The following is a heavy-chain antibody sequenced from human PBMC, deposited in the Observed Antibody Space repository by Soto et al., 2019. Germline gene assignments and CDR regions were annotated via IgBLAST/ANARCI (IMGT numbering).Heavy chain of an antibody. J-gene: IGHJ3*02. Sequence: PGGSLRLSCAASGSTLSNNPMHWIRQAPGRGLEWVAGISNDGSSQHYPDSVKGRFTISRDNSKNMLYLQINSLRAEDTAVYYCAREGYSSGWAGVFDIWGQGTMVTVSS. CDR1: GSTLSNNP. D-gene: IGHD6-19*01. CDR3: AREGYSSGWAGVFDI. CDR2: ISNDGSSQ. V-gene: IGHV3-30-3*01.